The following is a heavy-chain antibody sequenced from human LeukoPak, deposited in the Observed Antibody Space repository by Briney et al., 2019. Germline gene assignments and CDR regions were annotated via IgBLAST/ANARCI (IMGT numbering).Heavy chain of an antibody. V-gene: IGHV1-18*01. D-gene: IGHD3-10*01. CDR3: AREASITMVRGVSLPTTGTADY. Sequence: ASVKVSCTASGYTFTSYGISWVRQAPGQGLEWMGWISAYNGNTNYAQKLQGRVTMTTDTSTSTAYMELRSLRSDDTAVYYCAREASITMVRGVSLPTTGTADYWGQGTLVTVSS. J-gene: IGHJ4*02. CDR2: ISAYNGNT. CDR1: GYTFTSYG.